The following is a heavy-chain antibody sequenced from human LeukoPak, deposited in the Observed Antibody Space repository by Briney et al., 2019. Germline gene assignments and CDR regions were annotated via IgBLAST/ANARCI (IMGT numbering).Heavy chain of an antibody. J-gene: IGHJ4*02. D-gene: IGHD3-22*01. CDR1: GYSFTNYW. CDR2: IYPGDSDT. Sequence: GESLKISCKGSGYSFTNYWIGWVRQMPGKGLEWMGIIYPGDSDTRYSPSFQGQVTISADKSISTAYLQWSSLKASDTAMYYCARESLYDSSGYYLGIDCWGQGTLVTVSS. CDR3: ARESLYDSSGYYLGIDC. V-gene: IGHV5-51*01.